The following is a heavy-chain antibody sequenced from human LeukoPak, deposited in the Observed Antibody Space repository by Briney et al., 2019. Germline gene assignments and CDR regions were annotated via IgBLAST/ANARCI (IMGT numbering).Heavy chain of an antibody. CDR3: ARDKYQLPYEVDY. Sequence: ASVKVSCRASGYTFTNYGVNWVRQAPGQGLEWMGWINTNTRNPTYAQGFTGRFVFSLDTSLSTAYLQISSLKAEDTAVYYCARDKYQLPYEVDYWGQGTLVTVSS. V-gene: IGHV7-4-1*02. D-gene: IGHD2-2*01. J-gene: IGHJ4*02. CDR1: GYTFTNYG. CDR2: INTNTRNP.